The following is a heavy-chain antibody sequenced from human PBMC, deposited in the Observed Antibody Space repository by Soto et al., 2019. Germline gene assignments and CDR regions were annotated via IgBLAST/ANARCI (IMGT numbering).Heavy chain of an antibody. CDR2: ISAYNGNT. D-gene: IGHD3-22*01. Sequence: QVQLVQSGAEVKKPGASVKVSCKASGYTFTSDGISWVRQAPVQGLEWMGWISAYNGNTNYAQKLQGRVTMTPDTSTSTAYMELRSLRSDDTAVYSCARVKGSGYHNWFDPWGQGTLVTVSS. V-gene: IGHV1-18*01. J-gene: IGHJ5*02. CDR1: GYTFTSDG. CDR3: ARVKGSGYHNWFDP.